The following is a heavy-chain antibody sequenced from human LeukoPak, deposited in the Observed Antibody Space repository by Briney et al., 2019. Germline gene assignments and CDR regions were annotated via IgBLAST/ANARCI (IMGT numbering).Heavy chain of an antibody. D-gene: IGHD3-22*01. Sequence: PGGSLRLSCAASGFSFSNAWMSWVRQAPGKGLEWVANIKQDGSEKYYVDSVKGRFTISRDNAKNSLYLQMNSLRAEDTAVYYCAKDPRFIVVVPYFDYWGQGTLVTVSS. CDR2: IKQDGSEK. CDR1: GFSFSNAW. CDR3: AKDPRFIVVVPYFDY. V-gene: IGHV3-7*03. J-gene: IGHJ4*02.